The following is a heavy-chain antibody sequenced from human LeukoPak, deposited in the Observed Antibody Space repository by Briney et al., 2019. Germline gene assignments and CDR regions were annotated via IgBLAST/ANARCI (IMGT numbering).Heavy chain of an antibody. CDR1: GFTFSSYG. J-gene: IGHJ4*02. V-gene: IGHV3-33*01. D-gene: IGHD3-22*01. Sequence: GGSLRLSCAASGFTFSSYGMHWVRQAPGKGLEWVAVIWYDGSNKYYADSVKGRFTISRDNSKNTLYLQMNSLRAEDTAVYYCASQYYYDSSGYYNFDYWGQETLVTVSS. CDR3: ASQYYYDSSGYYNFDY. CDR2: IWYDGSNK.